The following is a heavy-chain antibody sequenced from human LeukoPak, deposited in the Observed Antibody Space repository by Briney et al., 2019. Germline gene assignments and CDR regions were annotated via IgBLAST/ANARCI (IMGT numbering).Heavy chain of an antibody. CDR1: GFTFSDYY. CDR2: ISSSGSTI. Sequence: PGGSLRLSCAASGFTFSDYYMSWIRQAPGKGLEWVSYISSSGSTIYYADSVKGRFTISRDNAKNSLYLQMNSLRAEDTAVYYCASSLGLMIVVPSAFDYWGQGTLVTVSS. D-gene: IGHD3-22*01. CDR3: ASSLGLMIVVPSAFDY. V-gene: IGHV3-11*04. J-gene: IGHJ4*02.